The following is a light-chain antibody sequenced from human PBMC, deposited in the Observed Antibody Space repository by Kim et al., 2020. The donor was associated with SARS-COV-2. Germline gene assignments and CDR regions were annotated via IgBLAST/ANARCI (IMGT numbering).Light chain of an antibody. CDR3: CSYAGSYSWV. V-gene: IGLV2-11*01. CDR2: DVS. CDR1: SSDVGGYNY. Sequence: QSALTQPRSVSGSLGKSVTISCAGTSSDVGGYNYVSWYQQHPGKVPKLLTFDVSRRPSGIPDRFSGSKSGNTASLTISGLQAEDETDYYCCSYAGSYSWVFGGGTQLTVL. J-gene: IGLJ3*02.